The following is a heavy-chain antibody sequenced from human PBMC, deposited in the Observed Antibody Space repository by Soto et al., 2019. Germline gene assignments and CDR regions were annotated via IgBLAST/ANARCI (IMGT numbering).Heavy chain of an antibody. J-gene: IGHJ4*02. CDR3: AADSLCIAVAGTIVDY. Sequence: ASVKVSCKASGYTFTGYYMHWVRQAPGQGLEWMGWINPNSGGTNYAQKFQGRVTMTRDTSISTAYMELSRLRSDDTAVYYCAADSLCIAVAGTIVDYWGQVTLVTVSS. CDR1: GYTFTGYY. D-gene: IGHD6-19*01. V-gene: IGHV1-2*02. CDR2: INPNSGGT.